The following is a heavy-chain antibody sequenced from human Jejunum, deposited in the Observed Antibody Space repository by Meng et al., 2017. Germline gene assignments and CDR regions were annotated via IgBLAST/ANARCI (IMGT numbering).Heavy chain of an antibody. CDR3: VGNYFDSSDYIYFFDY. CDR1: GASIGSSRYY. CDR2: VYYTGVT. D-gene: IGHD3-22*01. Sequence: SETLSLTCTVSGASIGSSRYYWGWVRQTPGKGLEWIGGVYYTGVTHYKQSLRTRVTMSIDTSENHFSLNLTSVTAADTAVYFCVGNYFDSSDYIYFFDYWGQGKLVTVSS. V-gene: IGHV4-39*07. J-gene: IGHJ4*02.